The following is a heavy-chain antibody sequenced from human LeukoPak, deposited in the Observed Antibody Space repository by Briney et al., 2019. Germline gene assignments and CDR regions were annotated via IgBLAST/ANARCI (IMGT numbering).Heavy chain of an antibody. CDR3: ATGWVTIFGVVPYYFDY. CDR1: GYTFTGYY. J-gene: IGHJ4*02. CDR2: INPNSGGT. Sequence: ASVKVSCRASGYTFTGYYMHWVRQAPGQGLEWMGWINPNSGGTNYAQKFQGRVTMTRDTSISTAYMELSSLRSEDTAVYYCATGWVTIFGVVPYYFDYWGQGTLVTVSS. D-gene: IGHD3-3*01. V-gene: IGHV1-2*02.